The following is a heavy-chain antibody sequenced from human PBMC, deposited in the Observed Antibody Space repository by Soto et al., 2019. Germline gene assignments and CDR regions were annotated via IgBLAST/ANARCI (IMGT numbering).Heavy chain of an antibody. CDR1: GYSFTNYG. CDR2: ISAYNGNT. V-gene: IGHV1-18*01. CDR3: ARGRSSSGWYADYFEY. J-gene: IGHJ4*02. D-gene: IGHD6-19*01. Sequence: ASVKVSCKASGYSFTNYGITWVRQAPGQGLEWMGWISAYNGNTNYAQNLQGRVTMTTDTSTSTAYMELRSLRSDDTAVYYCARGRSSSGWYADYFEYWGQGTLVTVSS.